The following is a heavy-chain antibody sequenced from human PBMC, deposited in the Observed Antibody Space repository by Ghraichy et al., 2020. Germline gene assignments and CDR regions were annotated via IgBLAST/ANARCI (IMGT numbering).Heavy chain of an antibody. J-gene: IGHJ3*02. CDR3: ARPSYYDSATGAFDI. CDR1: GGSISSSSYY. CDR2: IYYSGST. D-gene: IGHD3-22*01. Sequence: SETLSLTCTVSGGSISSSSYYWGWIRQPPGKGLEWIGSIYYSGSTYYNPSLKSRVTISVDTSKNQFSLKLSSVTAADTAVYYCARPSYYDSATGAFDIWGQGTMVTVSS. V-gene: IGHV4-39*01.